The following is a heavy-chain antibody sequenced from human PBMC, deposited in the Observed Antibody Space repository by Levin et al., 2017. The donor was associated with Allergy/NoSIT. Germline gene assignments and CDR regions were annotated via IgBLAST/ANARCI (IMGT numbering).Heavy chain of an antibody. CDR2: ISYDGSNK. V-gene: IGHV3-30*04. CDR3: ARVADPNYYYYYGMDV. CDR1: GFTFSSYA. Sequence: GGSLRLSCAASGFTFSSYAMHWVRQAPGKGLEWVAVISYDGSNKYYADSVKGRFTISRDNSKNTLYLQMNSLRAEDTAVYYCARVADPNYYYYYGMDVWGQGTTVTVSS. J-gene: IGHJ6*02.